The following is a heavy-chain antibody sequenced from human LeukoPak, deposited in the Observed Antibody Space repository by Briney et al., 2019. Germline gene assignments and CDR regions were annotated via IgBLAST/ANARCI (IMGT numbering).Heavy chain of an antibody. CDR1: GGSFSGYY. J-gene: IGHJ4*02. D-gene: IGHD3-22*01. Sequence: SETLSLTCAVYGGSFSGYYWSWIRQPPGKGLESIGEINHSGSTNYNPSLKSRVTISVDTSKNQFSLKLSSVTAADTAVYYCARRPYYYDSSGYYSFDYWGQGTLVTVSS. V-gene: IGHV4-34*01. CDR3: ARRPYYYDSSGYYSFDY. CDR2: INHSGST.